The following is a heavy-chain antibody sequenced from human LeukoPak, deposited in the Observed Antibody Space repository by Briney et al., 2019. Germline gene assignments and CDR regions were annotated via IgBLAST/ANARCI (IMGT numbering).Heavy chain of an antibody. CDR1: GYTFTGYY. J-gene: IGHJ4*02. Sequence: ASVKVSCKASGYTFTGYYMHWVRQAPGQGLEWMGRINPNSGSTNYAQKFQGRVTMTRDTSISTAYMELSRLRSDDTAVYYCARYSSSSTYFDYWGQGTLVTVSS. CDR2: INPNSGST. CDR3: ARYSSSSTYFDY. V-gene: IGHV1-2*06. D-gene: IGHD6-13*01.